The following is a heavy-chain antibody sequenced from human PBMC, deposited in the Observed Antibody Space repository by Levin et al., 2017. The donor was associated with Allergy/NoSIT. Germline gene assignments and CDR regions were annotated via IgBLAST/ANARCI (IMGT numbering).Heavy chain of an antibody. CDR3: GRDFSGKYSIDH. D-gene: IGHD6-25*01. V-gene: IGHV3-30*03. Sequence: GVSLRLSCEASGFIFSSHAIHWVRQAPGKGLDWVSYISLDGSFTSYAGSVKGRFTLSRDNSKNILFMQMNSLRVEDSGLYFCGRDFSGKYSIDHWGQGTLVTVSS. CDR2: ISLDGSFT. J-gene: IGHJ4*02. CDR1: GFIFSSHA.